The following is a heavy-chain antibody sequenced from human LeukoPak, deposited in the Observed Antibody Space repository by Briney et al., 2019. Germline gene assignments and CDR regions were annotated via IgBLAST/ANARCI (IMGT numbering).Heavy chain of an antibody. D-gene: IGHD1-26*01. CDR1: GGSISGSAYY. V-gene: IGHV4-39*01. CDR2: LYYSGST. Sequence: PSETLSLTCTVSGGSISGSAYYWGWIRQPPGKGLEWIGSLYYSGSTYYSPSLKSRVAISVDTPKNQFSLKLSSVTATDTAIYYCARHRASGIVGTTRHAFDIWGQGAMVTASS. J-gene: IGHJ3*02. CDR3: ARHRASGIVGTTRHAFDI.